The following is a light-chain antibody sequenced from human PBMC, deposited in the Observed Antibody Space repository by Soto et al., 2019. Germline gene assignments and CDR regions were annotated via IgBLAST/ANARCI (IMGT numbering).Light chain of an antibody. Sequence: QSVLTQPASVSGSPGQSITIPCTGTSSDVGGYNYVSWYQQHPGKAPKLMIYEVSNRPSGVSNRFSGSKSGNTASLTISGLQAEDEADYYRSSYTSSSTYVFGTGTKVTVL. CDR1: SSDVGGYNY. CDR3: SSYTSSSTYV. CDR2: EVS. J-gene: IGLJ1*01. V-gene: IGLV2-14*01.